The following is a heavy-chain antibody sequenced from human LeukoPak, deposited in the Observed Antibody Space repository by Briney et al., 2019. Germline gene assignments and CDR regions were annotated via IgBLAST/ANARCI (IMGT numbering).Heavy chain of an antibody. CDR2: INSNRGGT. CDR3: ARDHGDDAFDI. J-gene: IGHJ3*02. CDR1: GYIFSTYG. V-gene: IGHV1-2*02. D-gene: IGHD3-3*01. Sequence: ASVKVSCKASGYIFSTYGISWVRQAPGQGLEWMGWINSNRGGTNYAQKFQGRVTMTRDTSISTAYMELRSVRSDDTAVYYCARDHGDDAFDIWGPGTMVTVSS.